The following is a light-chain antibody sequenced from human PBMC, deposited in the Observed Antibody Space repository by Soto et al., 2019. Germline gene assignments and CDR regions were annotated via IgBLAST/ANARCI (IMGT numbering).Light chain of an antibody. J-gene: IGKJ3*01. CDR3: QQYGGTPFT. CDR1: QSLTNNY. V-gene: IGKV3-20*01. Sequence: DIVMTQSPGTLSLSAGDRATLACRASQSLTNNYLAWYQQKPGQAPRLLFYGASSRATGIPDRFSGGGSGTTFTLTISRLEPQDFAVIYCQQYGGTPFTFGPGTKVDFK. CDR2: GAS.